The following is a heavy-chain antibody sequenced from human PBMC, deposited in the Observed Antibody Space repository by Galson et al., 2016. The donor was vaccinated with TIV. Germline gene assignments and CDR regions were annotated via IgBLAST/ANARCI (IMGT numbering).Heavy chain of an antibody. CDR1: GDSITSHY. V-gene: IGHV4-59*11. J-gene: IGHJ3*02. CDR3: ARDRTGIRELNAFDI. CDR2: IYYTGRT. Sequence: ETLSLTCTVSGDSITSHYWSWIRQSAGKGLECLGYIYYTGRTYYNPSLKSRVSISVDTSKNQFSLNLRSVTAADTAVYYCARDRTGIRELNAFDIWGQGTMVTVSS. D-gene: IGHD1-14*01.